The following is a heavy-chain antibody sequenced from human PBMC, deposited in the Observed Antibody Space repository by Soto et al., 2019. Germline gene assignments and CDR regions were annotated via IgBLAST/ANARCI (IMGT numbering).Heavy chain of an antibody. J-gene: IGHJ4*02. CDR1: GFTFNSYW. D-gene: IGHD3-10*01. V-gene: IGHV3-74*01. Sequence: EVQLVESGGGLVHPGESLRLSCAASGFTFNSYWMHWVRQAPGEGLVWVSRINSDGSTTNYADSVMGRFTISRDSANNALYLQMNSLRAEDTAVYYCPRGGLYRFGYLDYWGQGALVTVSS. CDR3: PRGGLYRFGYLDY. CDR2: INSDGSTT.